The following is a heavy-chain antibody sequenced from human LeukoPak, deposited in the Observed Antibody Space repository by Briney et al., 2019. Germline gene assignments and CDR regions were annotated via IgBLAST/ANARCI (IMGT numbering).Heavy chain of an antibody. Sequence: SETLSLTCTVSGGSISSSSYYWGWIRQPPGKGLEWIGSIYYSGSTYYNPSLKSRVTISVDTSKNQFSLKLSSVTAADTAVYYCARRCYYDSSGLYYFDYWGQGTLVTVSS. CDR3: ARRCYYDSSGLYYFDY. CDR2: IYYSGST. CDR1: GGSISSSSYY. J-gene: IGHJ4*02. V-gene: IGHV4-39*01. D-gene: IGHD3-22*01.